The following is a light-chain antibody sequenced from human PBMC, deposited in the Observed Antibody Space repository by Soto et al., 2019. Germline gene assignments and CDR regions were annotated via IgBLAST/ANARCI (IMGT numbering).Light chain of an antibody. CDR3: QQYGSSPGT. Sequence: EIVLTQSPGTLSLSPGERATLSCRASQSISSNYLAWYQHKPGQAPRLLIYGASSRASGISDRFSDSGSGTEFTLSINRLDPEDFAIYYCQQYGSSPGTFGPGTKVEIK. CDR2: GAS. V-gene: IGKV3-20*01. J-gene: IGKJ1*01. CDR1: QSISSNY.